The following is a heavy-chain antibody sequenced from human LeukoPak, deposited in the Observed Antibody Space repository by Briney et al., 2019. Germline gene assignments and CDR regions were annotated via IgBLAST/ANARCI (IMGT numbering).Heavy chain of an antibody. Sequence: SETLSLTCTFYGGSFSGYYWGWIRQPPGKGLEWIGEINHSGSTNYNPSLKSRVTISVDTSKNQFSLKLSSVTAADTAVYYCAWSSGYYGSVDYWGQGTLVTVSS. CDR1: GGSFSGYY. D-gene: IGHD3-22*01. CDR3: AWSSGYYGSVDY. J-gene: IGHJ4*02. CDR2: INHSGST. V-gene: IGHV4-34*01.